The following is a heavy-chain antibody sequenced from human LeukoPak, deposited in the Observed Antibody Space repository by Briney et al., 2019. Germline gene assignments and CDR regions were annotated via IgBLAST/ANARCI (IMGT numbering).Heavy chain of an antibody. V-gene: IGHV4-61*02. J-gene: IGHJ4*02. CDR3: TREPVP. CDR1: GGSISSGSYY. D-gene: IGHD6-19*01. CDR2: IYAGGTA. Sequence: SETLSPTCTVSGGSISSGSYYWSWIRQPAGKGLEWIGRIYAGGTASYNPSLKSRVTMSADMSKNQLSLKLTSVTAADTAVYYCTREPVPWGQGTLVTVSS.